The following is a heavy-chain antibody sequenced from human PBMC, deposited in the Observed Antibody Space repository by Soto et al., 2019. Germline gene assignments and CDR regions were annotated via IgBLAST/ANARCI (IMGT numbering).Heavy chain of an antibody. Sequence: EVLLLDSGGGLVQPGGSLRLSCPASGFTFSNYAMTWVRQAPGKGPEWISTVNNGGGGTYYADSVKGRFTISRDNSKNTLYLQVSSLRAEDTAVYYCAKERLGRGIDYWGQGILVTVSS. D-gene: IGHD3-10*01. V-gene: IGHV3-23*01. CDR2: VNNGGGGT. CDR1: GFTFSNYA. J-gene: IGHJ4*02. CDR3: AKERLGRGIDY.